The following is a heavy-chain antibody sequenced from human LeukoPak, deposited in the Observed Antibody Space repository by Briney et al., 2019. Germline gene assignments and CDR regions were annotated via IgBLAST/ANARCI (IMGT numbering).Heavy chain of an antibody. CDR2: INPNSGGT. J-gene: IGHJ5*02. V-gene: IGHV1-2*04. CDR3: ARGTDIRFTMVRGFGIDP. CDR1: RYTFTGYY. D-gene: IGHD3-10*01. Sequence: GASVKVSCKASRYTFTGYYMHWVRQAPGQGLEWMGWINPNSGGTNYAQKFQGWVTMTRDTSISTAYMELSRLRSDDTAVYYCARGTDIRFTMVRGFGIDPWGQGTLVTVSS.